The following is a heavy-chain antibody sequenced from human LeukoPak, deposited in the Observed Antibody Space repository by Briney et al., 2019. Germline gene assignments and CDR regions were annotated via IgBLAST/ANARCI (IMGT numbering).Heavy chain of an antibody. V-gene: IGHV4-34*01. CDR2: VSHTGGI. D-gene: IGHD3-22*01. CDR1: GGSFSGHS. Sequence: SETLSLTCAVYGGSFSGHSWSWIRQAPGKGLEWIGEVSHTGGINYNPSLKSRVTISADTSKNQFSLRLTSVTAADTAVYYCARHVHVSMIVVILSDYFDYWGRGTLVSVSS. J-gene: IGHJ4*02. CDR3: ARHVHVSMIVVILSDYFDY.